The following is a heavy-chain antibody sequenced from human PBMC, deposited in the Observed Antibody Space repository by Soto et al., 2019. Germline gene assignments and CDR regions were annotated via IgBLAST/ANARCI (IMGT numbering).Heavy chain of an antibody. CDR3: ERDSPPGWHFDY. CDR1: GFTFSSYS. CDR2: ISSSTYTI. Sequence: EAQLVESGGGLVQPGGSLRLSCAASGFTFSSYSMNWVRQAPGKGLEWISYISSSTYTIYYADSVQGRFTISRDNAKNSPYLQMNSLRDEDTAVYYCERDSPPGWHFDYWGQGTLVAVSS. J-gene: IGHJ4*02. V-gene: IGHV3-48*02. D-gene: IGHD6-19*01.